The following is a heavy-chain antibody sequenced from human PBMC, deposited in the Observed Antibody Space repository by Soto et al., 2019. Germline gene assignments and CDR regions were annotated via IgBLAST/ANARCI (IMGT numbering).Heavy chain of an antibody. D-gene: IGHD6-19*01. CDR3: ARHKGGHSSRWQIFDY. CDR2: IYPGDFDI. Sequence: GESLKISCKGSGYSFTNYWIGWVRQMPGKGLEWMGIIYPGDFDIRYSPSFQGQVTISADKSISTAYLQWSILKASDSATYYCARHKGGHSSRWQIFDYWGQGTPVTVSS. J-gene: IGHJ4*02. CDR1: GYSFTNYW. V-gene: IGHV5-51*01.